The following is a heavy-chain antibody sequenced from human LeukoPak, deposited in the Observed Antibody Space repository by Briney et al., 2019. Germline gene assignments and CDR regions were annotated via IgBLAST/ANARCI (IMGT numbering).Heavy chain of an antibody. Sequence: PGGSLRLSCAASGFTFSTYSMKWVRQAPGKGLEWVSFYSSSSSYIYYADSVKGRFTISRDNAENSLYLHMNSLRAEDTAVYYCARGTMFPYYFDYWGQGTLVTVSS. CDR3: ARGTMFPYYFDY. CDR2: YSSSSSYI. CDR1: GFTFSTYS. J-gene: IGHJ4*02. V-gene: IGHV3-21*01. D-gene: IGHD3-10*02.